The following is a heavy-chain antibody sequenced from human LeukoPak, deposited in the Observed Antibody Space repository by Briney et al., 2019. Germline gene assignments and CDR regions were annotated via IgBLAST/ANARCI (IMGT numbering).Heavy chain of an antibody. CDR2: IYTSGST. J-gene: IGHJ5*02. CDR1: GGSISSYY. Sequence: PSETLSLTCTVSGGSISSYYWSWIRQPAGKGLEWIGRIYTSGSTNYNPSLKSRVTISVDTSKNQFSLKLSSVTAADTAVYYCARDRHYGDQVIWFDPWGQGTLVTVSS. CDR3: ARDRHYGDQVIWFDP. V-gene: IGHV4-4*07. D-gene: IGHD4-17*01.